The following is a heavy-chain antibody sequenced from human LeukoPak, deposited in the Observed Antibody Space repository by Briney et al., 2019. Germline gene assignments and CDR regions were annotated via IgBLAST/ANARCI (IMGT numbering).Heavy chain of an antibody. J-gene: IGHJ4*02. Sequence: ASVKVSCKASGYTFTGYYMHWVRQAPGQGLEWMGWINPNSGGTNYAQKFQGRVTMTRDTSISTAYMELSRLRSDDTAVYYCAIRRELVVGVVFDYWGQGTLVTVSS. V-gene: IGHV1-2*02. CDR2: INPNSGGT. CDR3: AIRRELVVGVVFDY. CDR1: GYTFTGYY. D-gene: IGHD6-6*01.